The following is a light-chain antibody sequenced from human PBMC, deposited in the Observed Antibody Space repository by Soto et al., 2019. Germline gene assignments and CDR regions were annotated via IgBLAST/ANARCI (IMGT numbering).Light chain of an antibody. J-gene: IGLJ2*01. Sequence: QSVLTQPPSASGTPGQRVTISCSGSSSNIGSNTVNWYQQLPGTAPKLLIYSNNQRTSGVPDRFSGSKSGTSASLAISGLQAEDEADYYCAAWYDSLNGPVFGGGTKLTVL. CDR2: SNN. V-gene: IGLV1-44*01. CDR1: SSNIGSNT. CDR3: AAWYDSLNGPV.